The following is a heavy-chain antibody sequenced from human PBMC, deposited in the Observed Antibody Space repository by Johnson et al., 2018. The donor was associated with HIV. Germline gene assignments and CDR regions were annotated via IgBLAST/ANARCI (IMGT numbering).Heavy chain of an antibody. Sequence: VQLVESGGGLVQPGGSLRLSCAASGFTFSSYAIHWVRQAPGKGLEYVSAISSNGGSTYYANSVKGRFTISRDNSKNTLYLQMGSLSAEDMAVYYCARDLWGHAFDIWGQGTMVTVSS. CDR2: ISSNGGST. V-gene: IGHV3-64*01. CDR1: GFTFSSYA. D-gene: IGHD7-27*01. J-gene: IGHJ3*02. CDR3: ARDLWGHAFDI.